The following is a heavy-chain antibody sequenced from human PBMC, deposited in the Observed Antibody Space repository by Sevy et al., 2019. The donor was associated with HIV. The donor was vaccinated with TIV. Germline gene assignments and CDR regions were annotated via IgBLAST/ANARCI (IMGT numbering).Heavy chain of an antibody. J-gene: IGHJ4*02. V-gene: IGHV4-34*01. D-gene: IGHD4-4*01. CDR1: SGSFSAYY. CDR3: ARGVTVTTVPYYFDY. CDR2: INHSGRT. Sequence: SETLSLTCAVYSGSFSAYYWSWIRQPPGKGLEWIGEINHSGRTNYNPSLKSPVTISLHTSKNQFSLKLTSVTAADTAVYYCARGVTVTTVPYYFDYWGQGTLVTVSS.